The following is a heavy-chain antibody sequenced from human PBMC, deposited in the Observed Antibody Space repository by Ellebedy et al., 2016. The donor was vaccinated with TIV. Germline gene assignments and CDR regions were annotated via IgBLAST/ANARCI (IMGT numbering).Heavy chain of an antibody. CDR3: SRLPRDKSADYPFDY. CDR2: ISSRRYGVTA. Sequence: GESLKISCTGSGFTFGDYPMISFRQAPGKGLEWVGFISSRRYGVTASHSASMRGRFTISRDDSKSVAYLQMDSLKTEDTAVYFCSRLPRDKSADYPFDYWGPGALVSVSS. CDR1: GFTFGDYP. D-gene: IGHD3-16*01. V-gene: IGHV3-49*03. J-gene: IGHJ4*02.